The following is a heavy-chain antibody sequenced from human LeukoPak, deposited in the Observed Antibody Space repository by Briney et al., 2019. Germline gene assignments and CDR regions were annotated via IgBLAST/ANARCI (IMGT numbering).Heavy chain of an antibody. J-gene: IGHJ4*02. V-gene: IGHV5-51*01. D-gene: IGHD6-13*01. Sequence: GESLKISCKGSGYSFTSYWIGWVRQMPGKGLEWMGIIYPGDSDTRYSPSFQGQVTISADKSISTAYLQWSSLKASDTALNTCGESWYYMDFWGKGTLVTVSS. CDR1: GYSFTSYW. CDR2: IYPGDSDT. CDR3: GESWYYMDF.